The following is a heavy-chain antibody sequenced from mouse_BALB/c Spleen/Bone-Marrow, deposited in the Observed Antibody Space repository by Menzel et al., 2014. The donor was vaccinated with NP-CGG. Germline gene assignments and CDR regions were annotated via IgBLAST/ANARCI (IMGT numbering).Heavy chain of an antibody. V-gene: IGHV5-6-3*01. CDR1: GFTFSSYG. Sequence: EVMLVESGGGLVQPGGSLKLSCAASGFTFSSYGMSWVRQTPDKRLELVASINSNGGSTYYPDSVKGRFTISRDNAKNTLSLQMSSLKSEDAAMYYCARGNYGNYVDYFDYWGQGTTRTVSS. J-gene: IGHJ2*01. D-gene: IGHD2-1*01. CDR2: INSNGGST. CDR3: ARGNYGNYVDYFDY.